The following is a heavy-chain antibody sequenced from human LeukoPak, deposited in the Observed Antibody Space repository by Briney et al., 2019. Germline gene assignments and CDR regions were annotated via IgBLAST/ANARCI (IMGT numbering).Heavy chain of an antibody. CDR2: IYPADSDT. Sequence: GESLQISCQGFGYSFTDYWIAWVRQLPGKGLEWMGMIYPADSDTRYSTSFQGQVTISGDKSINTAYLQWSSLKASDSAMYYCARFRSVTGNNWFDPWGQGTLVTVSS. CDR1: GYSFTDYW. V-gene: IGHV5-51*01. CDR3: ARFRSVTGNNWFDP. D-gene: IGHD6-19*01. J-gene: IGHJ5*02.